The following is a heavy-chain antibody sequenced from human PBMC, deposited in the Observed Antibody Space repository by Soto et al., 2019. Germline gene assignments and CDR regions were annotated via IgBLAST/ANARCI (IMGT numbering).Heavy chain of an antibody. CDR1: GYTLSNYG. CDR3: VRDHHDFSSDYHYYHMDV. Sequence: QAQPVQSGAEMKKPGASVKVSCKASGYTLSNYGISWVRQAPGQGLEWMGWSSTYNGNTKYAKKFQGRVTMTTDTSTSTAYMELRSLRSDDTAVYYCVRDHHDFSSDYHYYHMDVWGKGTTVTVSS. J-gene: IGHJ6*03. D-gene: IGHD3-3*01. V-gene: IGHV1-18*01. CDR2: SSTYNGNT.